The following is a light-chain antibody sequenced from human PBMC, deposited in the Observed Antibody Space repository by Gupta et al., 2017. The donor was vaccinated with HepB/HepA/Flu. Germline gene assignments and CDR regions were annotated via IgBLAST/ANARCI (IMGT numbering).Light chain of an antibody. Sequence: QSVLTPPPSVPAAPGQKVTISCPGNSSNIGNNYVSWYQQLPGTAPKLLIYDNNKRPSGIPDRFSGSKSGTSATLGITGLQTGDEADYYCGTWDSSLSAAVFGGGTQLTVL. J-gene: IGLJ7*01. CDR2: DNN. CDR1: SSNIGNNY. CDR3: GTWDSSLSAAV. V-gene: IGLV1-51*01.